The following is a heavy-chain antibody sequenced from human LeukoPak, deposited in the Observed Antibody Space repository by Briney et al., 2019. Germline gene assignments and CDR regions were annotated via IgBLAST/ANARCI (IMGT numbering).Heavy chain of an antibody. CDR1: GYTFTSYD. CDR3: ARGLRFGELTPDC. V-gene: IGHV1-8*01. CDR2: MNPNSGNT. Sequence: ASVKVSCQASGYTFTSYDIHWVRQATGQGLEWMGWMNPNSGNTGHAQKFQGRVTMTRDTSINTAYVELSSLRSDDTAVYYCARGLRFGELTPDCWGQGTLVTVSS. J-gene: IGHJ4*02. D-gene: IGHD3-10*01.